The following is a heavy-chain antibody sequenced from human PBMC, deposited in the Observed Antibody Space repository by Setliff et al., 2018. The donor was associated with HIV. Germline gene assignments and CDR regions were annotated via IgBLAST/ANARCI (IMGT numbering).Heavy chain of an antibody. CDR2: ISWNSGSI. CDR1: GGSISSAY. D-gene: IGHD5-12*01. J-gene: IGHJ4*02. CDR3: AKDSGDGYNLEDYFDS. V-gene: IGHV3-9*01. Sequence: SCAVSGGSISSAYWSWVRQPPGKGLEWVSGISWNSGSIAYADSVKGRFTISRDNAKNSLYLQMNSLRAEDTALYYCAKDSGDGYNLEDYFDSWGQGTLVTVSS.